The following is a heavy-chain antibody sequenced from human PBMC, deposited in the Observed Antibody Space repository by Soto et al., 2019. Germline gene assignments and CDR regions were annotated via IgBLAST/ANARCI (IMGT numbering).Heavy chain of an antibody. CDR2: INAGNGNT. D-gene: IGHD5-18*01. J-gene: IGHJ6*02. V-gene: IGHV1-3*05. CDR3: AAGGGYTYGRGMDV. Sequence: QVQLVQSGAEEKKPGASVKVSCKASGYTFTSYAMHWVRQAPGQRLEWMGWINAGNGNTKYSLKFQGRVTFTRDTSASTAYMELSSLRSEDTAVYYCAAGGGYTYGRGMDVWGQGTTVTVSS. CDR1: GYTFTSYA.